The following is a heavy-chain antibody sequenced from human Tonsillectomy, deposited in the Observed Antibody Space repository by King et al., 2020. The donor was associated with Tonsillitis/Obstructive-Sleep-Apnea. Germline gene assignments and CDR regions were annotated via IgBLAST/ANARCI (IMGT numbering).Heavy chain of an antibody. CDR1: GFTFSSYG. J-gene: IGHJ4*02. Sequence: VQLVESGGGVVQPGRSLRLSCAASGFTFSSYGMHWVRQAPGKGLEWVAVISYDGSNKYYADSVKGRFTISRDNSKNTLYLQMNSLRAEDTAVYYCAKDTYGDPRYYFDFWGRGPLVTVSS. D-gene: IGHD4-17*01. CDR3: AKDTYGDPRYYFDF. CDR2: ISYDGSNK. V-gene: IGHV3-30*18.